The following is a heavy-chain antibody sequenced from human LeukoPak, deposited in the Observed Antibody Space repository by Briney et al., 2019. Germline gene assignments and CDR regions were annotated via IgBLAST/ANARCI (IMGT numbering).Heavy chain of an antibody. CDR3: ARDSRLSIAVRPDSFDY. CDR2: ISAYNGNT. CDR1: GYTFTSYG. V-gene: IGHV1-18*01. J-gene: IGHJ4*02. Sequence: ASVKVSCKASGYTFTSYGISWVRQAPGQGLEWMGWISAYNGNTNYAQKLQGRVTMTTDTSTSTAYMELRSLRSDDTAVYYCARDSRLSIAVRPDSFDYWGQGTLVTVSS. D-gene: IGHD6-6*01.